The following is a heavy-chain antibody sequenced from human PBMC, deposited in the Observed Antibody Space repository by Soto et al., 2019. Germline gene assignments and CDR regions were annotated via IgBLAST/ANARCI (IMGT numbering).Heavy chain of an antibody. CDR3: AKDRGRGSPVSGGLDV. D-gene: IGHD3-10*01. CDR2: VSSTSSYI. Sequence: GGSLRLSCAASGFTFSHYSMNWVRQAPGKGLEWVAFVSSTSSYIYYAGSVKGRFTISRDNATNSLYLQMNTLRAVDTAVYYCAKDRGRGSPVSGGLDVWGQGTTVTVSS. V-gene: IGHV3-21*01. J-gene: IGHJ6*02. CDR1: GFTFSHYS.